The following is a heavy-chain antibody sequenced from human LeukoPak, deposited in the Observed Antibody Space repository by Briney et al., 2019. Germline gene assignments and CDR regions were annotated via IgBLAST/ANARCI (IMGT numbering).Heavy chain of an antibody. Sequence: KPGGSLRLSCAASRLTFSSYSMNWVRQAPGKGLEWVSSISSSSSYIYYADSVKGRFTISRDNAKNSLYLQMNSLRAEDTAVYYCARGRTGYSSSWYIIRGGFDYWGQGTLVTVSS. CDR1: RLTFSSYS. J-gene: IGHJ4*02. D-gene: IGHD6-13*01. CDR3: ARGRTGYSSSWYIIRGGFDY. V-gene: IGHV3-21*01. CDR2: ISSSSSYI.